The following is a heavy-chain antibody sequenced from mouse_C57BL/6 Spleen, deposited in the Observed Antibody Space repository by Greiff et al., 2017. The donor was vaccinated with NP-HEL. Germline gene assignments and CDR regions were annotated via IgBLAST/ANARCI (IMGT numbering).Heavy chain of an antibody. V-gene: IGHV5-4*03. D-gene: IGHD4-1*01. CDR2: ISDGGSYT. CDR3: ARGTGTGDYFDY. CDR1: GFTFSSYA. J-gene: IGHJ2*01. Sequence: EVKLMESGGGLVKPGGSLKLSCAASGFTFSSYAMSWVRQTPEKRLEWVATISDGGSYTYYPDNVKGRFTISRDNAKNNLYLQMSHLKAEDTAMYYCARGTGTGDYFDYWGQGTTLTVSS.